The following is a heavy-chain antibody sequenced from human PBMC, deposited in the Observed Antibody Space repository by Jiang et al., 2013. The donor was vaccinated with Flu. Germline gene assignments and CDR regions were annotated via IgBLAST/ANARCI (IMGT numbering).Heavy chain of an antibody. CDR1: GFTFSSYA. Sequence: GLVQPGGSLRLSCAASGFTFSSYAMSWVRQAPGQGLEWVSAVSTSGGSTFYADSVKGRFTISRDNSKNTLYLQMNSLRAEDTAVYYCGKDISGIEATGRGQGTLVTVSS. CDR3: GKDISGIEATG. V-gene: IGHV3-23*01. D-gene: IGHD6-13*01. J-gene: IGHJ4*02. CDR2: VSTSGGST.